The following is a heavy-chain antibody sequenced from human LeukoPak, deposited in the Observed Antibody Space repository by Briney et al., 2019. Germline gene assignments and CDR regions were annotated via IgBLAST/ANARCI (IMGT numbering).Heavy chain of an antibody. V-gene: IGHV3-30*02. D-gene: IGHD2-15*01. Sequence: HPGGSLRLSCAASGFTFSSYGMHWVRQAPGKGLEWVAFIRYDGSNKYYADSVKGRFTISRDNSKNTLYLQMNSLRAEDTAVYYCAKDRSGDIVVVVAAYDWGQGTLVTVSS. CDR3: AKDRSGDIVVVVAAYD. CDR1: GFTFSSYG. J-gene: IGHJ4*02. CDR2: IRYDGSNK.